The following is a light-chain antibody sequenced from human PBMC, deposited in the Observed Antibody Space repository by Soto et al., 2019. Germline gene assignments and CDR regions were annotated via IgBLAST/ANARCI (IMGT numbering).Light chain of an antibody. Sequence: QSVLTQPPSASGTPGQRVTISCSGSSSNIGTYAVNWYQQLPGTAPKLLIYDNNQRPSGVPDRLSGSKSGTSASLAISGLQSEDEADYYCAAWDDSLNGLSVFGPGTRSPS. CDR2: DNN. CDR1: SSNIGTYA. J-gene: IGLJ1*01. CDR3: AAWDDSLNGLSV. V-gene: IGLV1-44*01.